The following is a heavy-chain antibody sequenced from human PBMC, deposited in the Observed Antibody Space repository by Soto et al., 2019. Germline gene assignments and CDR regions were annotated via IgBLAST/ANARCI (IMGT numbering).Heavy chain of an antibody. J-gene: IGHJ4*02. CDR1: GFSLSTSGVG. CDR3: AHRPSYCSGGSCYSGFDY. D-gene: IGHD2-15*01. CDR2: IYWDDDK. V-gene: IGHV2-5*02. Sequence: SGPTLVNPTQTLTLACTFSGFSLSTSGVGVGWIRQPPGKALEWLALIYWDDDKRYSPSLKSRLTITKDTSKNQVVLTMTNMDPVDTATYYCAHRPSYCSGGSCYSGFDYWGQGTLVTV.